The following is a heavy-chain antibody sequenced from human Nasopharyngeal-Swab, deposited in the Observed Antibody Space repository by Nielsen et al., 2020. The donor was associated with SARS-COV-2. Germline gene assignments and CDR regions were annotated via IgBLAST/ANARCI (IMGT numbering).Heavy chain of an antibody. Sequence: GESLKISCAASGFSFSSYWMSWVRQAPGKGLEWVDNINLYGSQKNFVDSVKGRFTISRDNAKNVVYLHMNTMRAEDTAVYYCARVSAYGFDIWGQGTMVTVSS. D-gene: IGHD3-10*01. J-gene: IGHJ3*02. CDR3: ARVSAYGFDI. CDR1: GFSFSSYW. V-gene: IGHV3-7*01. CDR2: INLYGSQK.